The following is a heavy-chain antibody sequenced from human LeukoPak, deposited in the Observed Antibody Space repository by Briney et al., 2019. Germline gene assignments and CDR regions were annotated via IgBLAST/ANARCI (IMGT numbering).Heavy chain of an antibody. Sequence: GGSLRLSCAASGFTFSTYAMSWVRQAPGKGLEWVAVIWYDGSNKYYADSVKGRFTISRDNSKNTLYLQMNSLRAEDTAVYYCARDYLLDYWGQGTLVTVSS. V-gene: IGHV3-33*08. CDR1: GFTFSTYA. CDR3: ARDYLLDY. CDR2: IWYDGSNK. J-gene: IGHJ4*02. D-gene: IGHD3-10*01.